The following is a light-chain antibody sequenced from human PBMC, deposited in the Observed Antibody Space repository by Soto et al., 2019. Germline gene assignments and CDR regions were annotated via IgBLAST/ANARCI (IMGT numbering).Light chain of an antibody. V-gene: IGLV2-14*03. CDR3: SSYTSTSTVV. Sequence: QSALTQPASVSGSPGQSITMSCTGTSSDVGGYNSVSWYQQHPGKAPKLMIYAVRNRPLGVSNRFSGSKSVNTASLTISGLQDEDEADYYCSSYTSTSTVVFGGGTKLTVL. CDR1: SSDVGGYNS. CDR2: AVR. J-gene: IGLJ2*01.